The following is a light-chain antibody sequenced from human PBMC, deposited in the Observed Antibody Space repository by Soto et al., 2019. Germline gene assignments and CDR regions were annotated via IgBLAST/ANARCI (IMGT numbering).Light chain of an antibody. J-gene: IGKJ4*01. Sequence: DIQLTQSPSFLSASVGDTVTITCRASQALSNYLAWYQQRPGKPPDLLIYSASTLQSGVPSRFGGSGSETEFSLTIRALQPEDFAVYYCQQFSSYPLTFGGGTKVDIK. V-gene: IGKV1-9*01. CDR3: QQFSSYPLT. CDR1: QALSNY. CDR2: SAS.